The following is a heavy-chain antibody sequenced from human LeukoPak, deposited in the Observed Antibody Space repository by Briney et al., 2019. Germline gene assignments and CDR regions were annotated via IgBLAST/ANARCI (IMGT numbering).Heavy chain of an antibody. CDR3: AREDSSGYYFDY. CDR2: VKKDGSEK. J-gene: IGHJ4*02. D-gene: IGHD3-22*01. Sequence: PGGSLRLSCAASGFTFSDFWMNWVRQAPGKGLEWVANVKKDGSEKYYVDSVKGRFTISRDNAKNSLYLQMNSLRAEDTAVYYCAREDSSGYYFDYWGQGTLVTVSS. V-gene: IGHV3-7*01. CDR1: GFTFSDFW.